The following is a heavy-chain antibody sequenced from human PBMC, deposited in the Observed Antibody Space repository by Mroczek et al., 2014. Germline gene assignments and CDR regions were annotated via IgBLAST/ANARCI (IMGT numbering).Heavy chain of an antibody. Sequence: QESGPVLVKPTETLTLTCTVSGFSLSNARMGVSWIRQPPGKALEWLAHIFSNDEKSFSMSLKSRLTISKDTSKSQVVLIMTNMDPVDTATYYCARVDWNYAYGMDVWGQGTTVTVSS. CDR2: IFSNDEK. D-gene: IGHD3/OR15-3a*01. V-gene: IGHV2-26*01. CDR1: GFSLSNARMG. CDR3: ARVDWNYAYGMDV. J-gene: IGHJ6*02.